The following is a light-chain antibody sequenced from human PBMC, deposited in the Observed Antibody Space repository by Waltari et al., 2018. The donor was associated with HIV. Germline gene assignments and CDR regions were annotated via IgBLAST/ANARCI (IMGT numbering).Light chain of an antibody. CDR3: QQYNSYSPELT. CDR2: KAS. J-gene: IGKJ4*01. CDR1: QSISSW. V-gene: IGKV1-5*03. Sequence: DIQMTQSPSTLSASVGDRVTITCRASQSISSWLAWYQQKPGKAPKLLIYKASSLESGVPSRCSGSGSGTEFTLTISSLQPDDFATYYCQQYNSYSPELTFGGGTKVEIK.